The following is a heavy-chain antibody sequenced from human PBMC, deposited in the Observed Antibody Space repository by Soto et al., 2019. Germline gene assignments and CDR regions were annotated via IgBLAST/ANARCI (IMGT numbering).Heavy chain of an antibody. CDR1: GYTFTSYG. J-gene: IGHJ4*02. CDR2: ISLYTGNT. V-gene: IGHV1-18*01. CDR3: XXXXXXXXLDY. Sequence: QVQLVQSGLEVKKPGASVKVSCKASGYTFTSYGISWVRQAPGQGLEWMGWISLYTGNTKYAQNFQGRVTMTADKXXXXXXXXXXXXXXXXXXXXXXXXXXXXXXLDYWGQGTLVTVSS.